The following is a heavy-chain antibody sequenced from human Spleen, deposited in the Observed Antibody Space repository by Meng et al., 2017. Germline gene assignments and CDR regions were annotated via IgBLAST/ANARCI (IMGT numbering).Heavy chain of an antibody. J-gene: IGHJ4*02. CDR1: GGSFSGYY. V-gene: IGHV4-34*01. CDR2: INHSGST. D-gene: IGHD3-9*01. CDR3: ASWSRYFDWLLPDY. Sequence: QVELQQWGAGLLKPSETLSLTCAVYGGSFSGYYWSWIRQPPGKGLEWIGEINHSGSTNYNPSLKSRVTISVDTSKNQFSLKLGSVTAADTAVYYCASWSRYFDWLLPDYWGQGTLVTVSS.